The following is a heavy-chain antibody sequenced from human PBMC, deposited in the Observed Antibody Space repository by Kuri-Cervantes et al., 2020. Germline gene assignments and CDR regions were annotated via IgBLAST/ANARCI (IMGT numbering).Heavy chain of an antibody. Sequence: GGSLRLSCAASGFTFSSYGMHWVRQAPGKGLEWVAVIWYDGSNKYYADSVKGRFTISRDNSKNTLYLQMNSLRAEDTAVYYCARATWGGGREGVYYDSSAFYYYGMDVWGQGTTVTVSS. V-gene: IGHV3-33*01. D-gene: IGHD3-22*01. CDR2: IWYDGSNK. CDR1: GFTFSSYG. CDR3: ARATWGGGREGVYYDSSAFYYYGMDV. J-gene: IGHJ6*02.